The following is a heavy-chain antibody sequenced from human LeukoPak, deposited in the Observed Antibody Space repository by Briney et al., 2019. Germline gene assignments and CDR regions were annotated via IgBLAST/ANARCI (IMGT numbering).Heavy chain of an antibody. J-gene: IGHJ4*02. V-gene: IGHV3-21*04. CDR1: GFTFSSYS. D-gene: IGHD2-2*01. Sequence: GGSLRLSCAASGFTFSSYSMNWVRQAPGKGLEWVSSISSSSSYIYYADSVKGRFTISRDNAKNSLYLQMNSLRAEDTAVYYCASEVVPAAMVWSYWGQGTLVTVSS. CDR2: ISSSSSYI. CDR3: ASEVVPAAMVWSY.